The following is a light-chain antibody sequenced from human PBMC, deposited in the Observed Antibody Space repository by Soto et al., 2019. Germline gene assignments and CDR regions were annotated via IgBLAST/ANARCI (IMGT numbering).Light chain of an antibody. CDR1: QGVSSS. CDR3: QQRSNWPMST. J-gene: IGKJ5*01. CDR2: DAS. Sequence: LSHSPSTLSLYTGERATLSCRASQGVSSSLAWYQQKPGQAPRLLIYDASNRATGIPARFSGSGSGTDFTLTISSLEPEDFAVYYCQQRSNWPMSTFGQGTR. V-gene: IGKV3-11*01.